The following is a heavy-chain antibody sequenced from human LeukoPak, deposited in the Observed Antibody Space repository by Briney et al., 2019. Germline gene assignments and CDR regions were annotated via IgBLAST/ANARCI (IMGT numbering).Heavy chain of an antibody. D-gene: IGHD3-10*01. J-gene: IGHJ6*03. CDR2: IIPIFGTA. CDR1: GGTFSSYA. V-gene: IGHV1-69*01. CDR3: ASYGSGSYSGSTVNYYYYYMDV. Sequence: SVKVSCKASGGTFSSYAISWVRQAPGQGLEWMGGIIPIFGTANYAQKFQGRVTITADESTSTAYMELSSLRSEDTAVYYCASYGSGSYSGSTVNYYYYYMDVWGKGTTVTVSS.